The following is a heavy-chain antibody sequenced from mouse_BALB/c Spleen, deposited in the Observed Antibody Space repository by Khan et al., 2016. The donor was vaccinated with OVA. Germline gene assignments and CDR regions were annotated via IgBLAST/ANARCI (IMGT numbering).Heavy chain of an antibody. D-gene: IGHD2-3*01. CDR1: GYSITSDYA. V-gene: IGHV3-2*02. CDR3: ARDGSRYNYAMDY. J-gene: IGHJ4*01. CDR2: IGYSGST. Sequence: EVQLQESGPGLVKPSQSLSLTCTVTGYSITSDYAWNWIRQFPENKLEWMGYIGYSGSTSCNPSLKSRISITRDTSKNQFFLQLNSVTTEDTATYYCARDGSRYNYAMDYWGQGTAVTVSS.